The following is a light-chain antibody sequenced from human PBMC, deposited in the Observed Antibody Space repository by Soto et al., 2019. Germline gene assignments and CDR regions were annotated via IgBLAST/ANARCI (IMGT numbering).Light chain of an antibody. J-gene: IGKJ2*01. CDR3: QQYHNWYT. CDR2: GAS. V-gene: IGKV3-15*01. Sequence: EIVMTQSPATLSVSPGERATLSCRASQNIGSNLAWFQQKPGQGPRFLTYGASTRATGIPARFSGSGSGTEFTLTISSLQSEDFAVYYCQQYHNWYTFGQGTKLEIK. CDR1: QNIGSN.